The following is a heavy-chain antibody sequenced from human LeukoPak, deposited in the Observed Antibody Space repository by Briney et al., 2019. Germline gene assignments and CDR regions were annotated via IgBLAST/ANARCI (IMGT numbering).Heavy chain of an antibody. V-gene: IGHV3-11*01. CDR3: ARGLVATRNDAFDI. CDR1: GFTFSDYY. Sequence: GGSLRLSCAASGFTFSDYYMSWIRQAPGKGLEWVSYISSSGSTIYYADSVKGRFTISRDNAKNSLYLQMNSLRAEDTAVYYCARGLVATRNDAFDIWGQGTMVTVSS. CDR2: ISSSGSTI. J-gene: IGHJ3*02. D-gene: IGHD5-12*01.